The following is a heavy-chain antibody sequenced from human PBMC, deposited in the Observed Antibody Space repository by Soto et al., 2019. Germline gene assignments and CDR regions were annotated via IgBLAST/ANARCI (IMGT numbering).Heavy chain of an antibody. Sequence: GGSLRLSCAAPGFTFSDYYMSWIRQAPGKGLEWVSYISSSGSTIYYADSVKGRFTISRDNAKNSLYLQMNSLRAEDTAVYYCARDCVVRDPGAFDIWGQGTMVTVSS. CDR2: ISSSGSTI. J-gene: IGHJ3*02. D-gene: IGHD3-10*01. CDR3: ARDCVVRDPGAFDI. V-gene: IGHV3-11*01. CDR1: GFTFSDYY.